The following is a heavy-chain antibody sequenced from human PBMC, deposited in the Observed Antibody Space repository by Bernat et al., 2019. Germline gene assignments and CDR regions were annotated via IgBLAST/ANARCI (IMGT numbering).Heavy chain of an antibody. J-gene: IGHJ4*02. CDR2: ISSSGSTI. CDR1: GFTFSSYE. CDR3: ASYSGYGHTCDY. Sequence: EVQLVESGGGLVQPGGSLRLSCAASGFTFSSYEMNWVRQAPGKGLEWVSYISSSGSTIYYATSVKGRFTISRDNAKNSLYLQMNRLRAEDTAIYCCASYSGYGHTCDYWGQGTLVTVSS. V-gene: IGHV3-48*03. D-gene: IGHD5-12*01.